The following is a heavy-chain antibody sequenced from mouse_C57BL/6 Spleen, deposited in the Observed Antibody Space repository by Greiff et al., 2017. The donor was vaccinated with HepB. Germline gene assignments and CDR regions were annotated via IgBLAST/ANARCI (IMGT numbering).Heavy chain of an antibody. CDR2: ISSGSSTI. Sequence: EVQRVESGGGLVKPGGSLKLSCAASGFTFSDYGMHWVRQAPEKGLEWVAYISSGSSTIYYADTVKGRFTISRDNAKNTLFLQMTSLRSEDTAMYYCARPPYYGSSPWFAYWGQGTLVTVSA. J-gene: IGHJ3*01. V-gene: IGHV5-17*01. CDR3: ARPPYYGSSPWFAY. CDR1: GFTFSDYG. D-gene: IGHD1-1*01.